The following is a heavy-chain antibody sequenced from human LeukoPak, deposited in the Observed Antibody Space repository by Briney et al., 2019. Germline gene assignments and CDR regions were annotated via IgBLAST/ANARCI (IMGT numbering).Heavy chain of an antibody. CDR2: IYYSGST. D-gene: IGHD2-2*01. CDR1: GGSISSYY. J-gene: IGHJ4*02. Sequence: SETLSLTCTVSGGSISSYYWSWIRQHPGKGLEWIGYIYYSGSTYYNPSLKSRVTISVDTSKNQFSLKLSSVTAADTAVYYCARGPLNPNIVVVPAAMTDWGQGTLVTVSS. V-gene: IGHV4-59*06. CDR3: ARGPLNPNIVVVPAAMTD.